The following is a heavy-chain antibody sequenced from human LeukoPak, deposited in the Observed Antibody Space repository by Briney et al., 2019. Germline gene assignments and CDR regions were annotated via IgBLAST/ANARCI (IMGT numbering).Heavy chain of an antibody. CDR3: GRVPLAGYYMDV. Sequence: GGSLRLSCAASGFDFSPYSFSWVRQGPGKGLAWVSSISSSSSYIYYADSVKGRFTISRDNAKNSVYLQLNSLTAGDTAVYYCGRVPLAGYYMDVWGIGTTVTVSS. CDR2: ISSSSSYI. CDR1: GFDFSPYS. V-gene: IGHV3-21*01. J-gene: IGHJ6*03.